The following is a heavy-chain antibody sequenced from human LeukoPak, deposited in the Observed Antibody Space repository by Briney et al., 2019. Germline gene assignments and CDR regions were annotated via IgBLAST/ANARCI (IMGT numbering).Heavy chain of an antibody. V-gene: IGHV1-46*01. J-gene: IGHJ4*02. D-gene: IGHD6-13*01. CDR3: ARGMAAGADY. CDR2: INPSAGST. CDR1: GYTFTNYY. Sequence: ASVKVSCKASGYTFTNYYMHWVRQAPGQGLEWMGLINPSAGSTTYPQKFQGRVTITADTSTGTVYMELTTLRSEDTAIYYCARGMAAGADYWGQGTLVTVSS.